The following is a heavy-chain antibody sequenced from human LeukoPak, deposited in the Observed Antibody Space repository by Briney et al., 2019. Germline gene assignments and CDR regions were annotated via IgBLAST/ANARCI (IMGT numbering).Heavy chain of an antibody. CDR3: ARVLESGSQNDY. Sequence: GASVKVSCKASGYTFTGYYMHWVRQAPGRGLEWMGWINPNSGGTNYAQKFQGRVTMTRDTSISTAYMELSRLRSDDTAVYYCARVLESGSQNDYWGQGTLVTVSS. CDR2: INPNSGGT. CDR1: GYTFTGYY. D-gene: IGHD3-10*01. V-gene: IGHV1-2*02. J-gene: IGHJ4*02.